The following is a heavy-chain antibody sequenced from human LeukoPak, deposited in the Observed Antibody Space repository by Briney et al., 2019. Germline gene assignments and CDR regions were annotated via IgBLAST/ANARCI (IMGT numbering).Heavy chain of an antibody. CDR2: INAGNGNT. CDR3: ARDKRRAVAAADPFDY. V-gene: IGHV1-3*01. J-gene: IGHJ4*02. D-gene: IGHD6-19*01. Sequence: GASVNVSCKASGYTFTSYAMHWVRQAPGQRLEWMGWINAGNGNTNYAQKLQGRVTMTTDTSTSTAYMELRSLRSDDTAVYYCARDKRRAVAAADPFDYWGQGTLVTVSS. CDR1: GYTFTSYA.